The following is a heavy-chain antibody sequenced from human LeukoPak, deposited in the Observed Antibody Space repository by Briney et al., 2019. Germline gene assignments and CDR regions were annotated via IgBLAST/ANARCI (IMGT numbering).Heavy chain of an antibody. D-gene: IGHD3-22*01. CDR3: ARVMSGRTYYYDSSGYYGYYFDH. J-gene: IGHJ4*02. Sequence: PSETLSLTCTVSGGSISSYYWSWLRQPPGKGLEWIGYIYYSGSTNYNPSLKSRVTISVDTSKNQFSLKLSSVTAADTAVYYCARVMSGRTYYYDSSGYYGYYFDHWGQGTLVTVSS. CDR2: IYYSGST. CDR1: GGSISSYY. V-gene: IGHV4-59*01.